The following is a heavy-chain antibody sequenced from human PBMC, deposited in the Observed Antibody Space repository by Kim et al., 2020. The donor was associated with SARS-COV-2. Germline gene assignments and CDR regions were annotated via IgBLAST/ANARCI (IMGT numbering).Heavy chain of an antibody. Sequence: ASVKVSCKASGYTFTSYAMHWVRQAPGQRLEWMGWINAGNGNTKYSQKFQGRVTITRDTSASTAYMELSSLRSEDTAVYYCAREGSSSWYRGGWFDPWGQGTLVTVSS. V-gene: IGHV1-3*01. CDR2: INAGNGNT. J-gene: IGHJ5*02. D-gene: IGHD6-13*01. CDR3: AREGSSSWYRGGWFDP. CDR1: GYTFTSYA.